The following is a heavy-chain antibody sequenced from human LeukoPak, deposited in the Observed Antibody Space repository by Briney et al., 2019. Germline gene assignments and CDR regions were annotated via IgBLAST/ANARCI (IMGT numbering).Heavy chain of an antibody. V-gene: IGHV3-43*01. CDR3: AKDMRDDYSNVGIDY. Sequence: PGGSLRLSCAASGFTFDDYTMHWVRQAPGKGLEWVSLISWDGGSTYYADSVKGRFTISRDNSKNSLYLQMNSLRTEDTALYYCAKDMRDDYSNVGIDYWGQGTLATVSS. CDR1: GFTFDDYT. J-gene: IGHJ4*02. CDR2: ISWDGGST. D-gene: IGHD4-11*01.